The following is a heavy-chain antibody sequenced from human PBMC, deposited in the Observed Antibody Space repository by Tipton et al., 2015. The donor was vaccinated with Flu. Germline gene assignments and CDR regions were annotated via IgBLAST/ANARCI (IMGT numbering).Heavy chain of an antibody. CDR2: VSRSGST. CDR1: GDSITSGSYY. Sequence: TLSLTCTVSGDSITSGSYYWSWIRQFPGKGLEWIGTVSRSGSTIYNPSLKSRVTISIDRSKNQFSLNLKSVTAADMAVYYCARRDYTNYVSDPKSWFDPWGQGTLVAVSS. D-gene: IGHD4-11*01. V-gene: IGHV4-61*01. J-gene: IGHJ5*02. CDR3: ARRDYTNYVSDPKSWFDP.